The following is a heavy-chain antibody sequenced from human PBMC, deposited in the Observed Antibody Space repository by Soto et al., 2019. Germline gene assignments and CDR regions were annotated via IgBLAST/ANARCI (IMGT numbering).Heavy chain of an antibody. D-gene: IGHD6-13*01. J-gene: IGHJ4*02. CDR2: IKQDGSEK. CDR1: GFTFSSYA. CDR3: ATSRTFDY. Sequence: VQLVESGGGVVQPGRSLRLSCAASGFTFSSYAMHWVRQAPGKGLEWVANIKQDGSEKYYVDSVKGRFTISRDNAKNSLYLQMNSLRAEDTAVYYCATSRTFDYWGQGTLVTVSS. V-gene: IGHV3-7*01.